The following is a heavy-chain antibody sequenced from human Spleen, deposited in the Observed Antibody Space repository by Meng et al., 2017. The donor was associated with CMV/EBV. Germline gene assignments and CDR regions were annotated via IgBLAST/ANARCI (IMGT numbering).Heavy chain of an antibody. J-gene: IGHJ4*02. V-gene: IGHV3-11*01. D-gene: IGHD3-10*01. CDR3: ASPMVADY. Sequence: GSLTLSCASVFNDYYMGVIRQAPGKGLEWVAYINPGGSTTYYADSVKGRFTISRDNAKNSLFLQMRSLRADDTAVYYCASPMVADYWGQGTLVTVSS. CDR1: FNDYY. CDR2: INPGGSTT.